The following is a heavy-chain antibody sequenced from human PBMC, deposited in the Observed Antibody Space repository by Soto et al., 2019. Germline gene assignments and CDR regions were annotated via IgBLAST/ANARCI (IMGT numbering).Heavy chain of an antibody. D-gene: IGHD2-2*01. CDR2: ISGIGGST. CDR3: VMGARYWSSTSCYVDSFDI. J-gene: IGHJ3*02. Sequence: EVQLLESGGGLVQPGGSLRLSCAASGFTFSSYAMSWFRQAPGQGLVWVSAISGIGGSTYYDDSVKGRFTISRDTSKNTLYLQMNSLRAEETAIYYCVMGARYWSSTSCYVDSFDICGQGTMVTVAA. V-gene: IGHV3-23*01. CDR1: GFTFSSYA.